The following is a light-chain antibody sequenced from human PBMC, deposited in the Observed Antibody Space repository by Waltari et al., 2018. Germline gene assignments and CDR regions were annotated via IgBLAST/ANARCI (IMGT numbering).Light chain of an antibody. V-gene: IGKV3-15*01. CDR1: QMIRSN. Sequence: EIVMTQSPATLSVFPGERATLSCRASQMIRSNLAWYQHKPGQAPRLLIYGASTRATGIPARFSGSGSGTEFTLTISSLQSEDFAVYFCQQYDNWLGTFGQGTKVEIK. CDR2: GAS. J-gene: IGKJ1*01. CDR3: QQYDNWLGT.